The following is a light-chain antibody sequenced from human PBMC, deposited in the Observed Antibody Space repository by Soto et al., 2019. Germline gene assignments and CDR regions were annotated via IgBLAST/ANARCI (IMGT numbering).Light chain of an antibody. Sequence: QSVLTQPPSVSGAPGQRVTISCTGSSSNIGAGYDVHWYQRLPGTAPKVLIYNNNNRPSGVPDRSSGSKSGTSASLAITGLQAEDEADYYCQSYDSSLSGSYVFGTGTKLTVL. CDR3: QSYDSSLSGSYV. CDR2: NNN. V-gene: IGLV1-40*01. CDR1: SSNIGAGYD. J-gene: IGLJ1*01.